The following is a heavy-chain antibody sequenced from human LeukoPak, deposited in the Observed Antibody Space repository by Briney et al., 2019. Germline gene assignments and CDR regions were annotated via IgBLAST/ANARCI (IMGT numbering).Heavy chain of an antibody. D-gene: IGHD5/OR15-5a*01. Sequence: SETLSLTCTVSGGSISDYYWTWIRQPPGRGLEWLGYIYYTGSSNYSPSLKSRLTISMDMSMNQFSLKLTSVTAADTAVYYCAGWSLYAWYFHLWGRGTLVTVSS. CDR1: GGSISDYY. CDR2: IYYTGSS. V-gene: IGHV4-59*08. CDR3: AGWSLYAWYFHL. J-gene: IGHJ2*01.